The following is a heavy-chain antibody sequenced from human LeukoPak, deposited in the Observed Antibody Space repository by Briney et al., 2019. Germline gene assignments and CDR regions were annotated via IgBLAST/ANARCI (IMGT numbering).Heavy chain of an antibody. Sequence: PGGSLRLSCAASGFTFSVYWMSWARQAPGKGLEWVGNINDVGSDKYYVDSVKGRFTISRDNGKNSLYLQMNSLRVEDTAVYYCAKLAKYFYGAETFYFFEHWGQGTPVTASS. CDR1: GFTFSVYW. V-gene: IGHV3-7*01. D-gene: IGHD3-10*01. J-gene: IGHJ4*02. CDR3: AKLAKYFYGAETFYFFEH. CDR2: INDVGSDK.